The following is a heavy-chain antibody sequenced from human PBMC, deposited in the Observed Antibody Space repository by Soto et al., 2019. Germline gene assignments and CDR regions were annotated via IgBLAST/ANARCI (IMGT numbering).Heavy chain of an antibody. J-gene: IGHJ6*02. V-gene: IGHV3-21*01. CDR3: ARDPSSPYYGMDV. Sequence: GGSLRLSCAASGFTFSSYTMNWVRQAPGKGLEWVSCISSSSSSIYYADSVKGRFTISRDNAKNSLYLQMNSLRAEDTAIYYCARDPSSPYYGMDVWGQGTPVTVS. CDR2: ISSSSSSI. CDR1: GFTFSSYT.